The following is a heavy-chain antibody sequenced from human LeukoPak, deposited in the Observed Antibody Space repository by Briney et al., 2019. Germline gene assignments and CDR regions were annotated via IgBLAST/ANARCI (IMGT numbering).Heavy chain of an antibody. Sequence: GGSLRLSCAASGFTFSTYGMHWVRQAPGEGLEWVAFIRYDGSNKYYADSVKGRFTVSRDNSKNTLYLQMNSLRAEDTAVYYCAKDSSSWYNWFDPWGQGTLVTVSS. CDR1: GFTFSTYG. CDR2: IRYDGSNK. D-gene: IGHD6-13*01. CDR3: AKDSSSWYNWFDP. J-gene: IGHJ5*02. V-gene: IGHV3-30*02.